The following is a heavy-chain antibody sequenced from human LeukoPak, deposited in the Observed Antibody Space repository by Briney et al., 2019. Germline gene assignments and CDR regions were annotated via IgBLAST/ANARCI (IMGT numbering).Heavy chain of an antibody. Sequence: SETLSLTCTVSGDSISSFYWSWFRQPPGKGLEWIGYIYNSGSTYCNPSLKSRVTMSVDTSKNQFSLKLSSVTAADTAVYYCARKPIVNSAWYYFDYWGQGTLVTVSS. CDR3: ARKPIVNSAWYYFDY. CDR1: GDSISSFY. CDR2: IYNSGST. D-gene: IGHD3-22*01. V-gene: IGHV4-59*12. J-gene: IGHJ4*02.